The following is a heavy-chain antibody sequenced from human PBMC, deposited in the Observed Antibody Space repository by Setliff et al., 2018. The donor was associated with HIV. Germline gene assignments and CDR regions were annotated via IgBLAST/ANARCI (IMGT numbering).Heavy chain of an antibody. CDR3: AKAAPGSIPVFPEYFHH. CDR1: GDSISRHN. V-gene: IGHV4-4*07. D-gene: IGHD2-15*01. J-gene: IGHJ1*01. CDR2: IFTSGTI. Sequence: SETLSLTCSVSGDSISRHNGSWIRRPAGKGLEWIGRIFTSGTINTNLSLRSRVTMSVDKSKNRMYLKMNTVTDADTAVYLCAKAAPGSIPVFPEYFHHWGQGTLVTVSS.